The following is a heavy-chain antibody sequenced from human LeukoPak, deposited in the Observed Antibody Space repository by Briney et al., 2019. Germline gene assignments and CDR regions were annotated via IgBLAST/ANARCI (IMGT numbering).Heavy chain of an antibody. CDR2: INSDGSGT. V-gene: IGHV3-74*03. CDR3: ARDSMKEVPLDY. Sequence: PGGSLRLSCAASGFTFSSSAMHWVRQAPGKGLVWVSRINSDGSGTTYADSVKGRFTISRDNAKNTLYLQMNSLRADDTAVYYCARDSMKEVPLDYWGQGTLVTVSS. CDR1: GFTFSSSA. J-gene: IGHJ4*02. D-gene: IGHD2-2*01.